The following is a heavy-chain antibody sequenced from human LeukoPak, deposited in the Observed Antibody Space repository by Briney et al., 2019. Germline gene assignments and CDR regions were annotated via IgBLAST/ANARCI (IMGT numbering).Heavy chain of an antibody. D-gene: IGHD2-2*01. J-gene: IGHJ4*02. CDR2: IYYSGST. CDR3: ARIHIVVVPAAMYYFDY. Sequence: SETLSLTCTVSGGSISSSSYYWGWIRQPPGKGLEWIGSIYYSGSTYYNPSLKSRVTISVDTSKNQFSLKLCSVTAADTAVYYCARIHIVVVPAAMYYFDYWGQGTLVTVSS. CDR1: GGSISSSSYY. V-gene: IGHV4-39*01.